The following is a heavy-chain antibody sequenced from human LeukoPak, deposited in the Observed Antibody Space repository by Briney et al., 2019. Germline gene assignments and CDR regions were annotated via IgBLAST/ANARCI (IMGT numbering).Heavy chain of an antibody. V-gene: IGHV3-64*01. CDR3: ARDRYDRSGYYDY. J-gene: IGHJ4*02. CDR1: GFTFSTYA. CDR2: ISTNGGGT. Sequence: PGGSLRLSCAASGFTFSTYAMHWVRQAPGKGLEYVSAISTNGGGTYYANSVKGRFTISRDNSKSTLYLQMGSLRAEDMAVYYCARDRYDRSGYYDYWGQETLVTVSS. D-gene: IGHD3-22*01.